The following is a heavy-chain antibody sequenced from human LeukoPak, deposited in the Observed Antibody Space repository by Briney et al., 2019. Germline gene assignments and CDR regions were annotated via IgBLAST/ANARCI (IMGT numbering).Heavy chain of an antibody. CDR3: ARVNYCSSTSCLDAFDI. D-gene: IGHD2-2*01. CDR1: GYTFTGYY. Sequence: GASVKVSCKASGYTFTGYYMHWVRQAPGQGLEWMGWINPNSGGTDYAQKFQGRVTMTRDTSISTAYMELSRLRSDDTAVYYCARVNYCSSTSCLDAFDIWGQGTMVTVSS. V-gene: IGHV1-2*02. CDR2: INPNSGGT. J-gene: IGHJ3*02.